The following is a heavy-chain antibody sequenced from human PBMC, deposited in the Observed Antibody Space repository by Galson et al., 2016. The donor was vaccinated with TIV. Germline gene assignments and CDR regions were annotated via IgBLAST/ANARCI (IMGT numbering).Heavy chain of an antibody. V-gene: IGHV5-51*01. J-gene: IGHJ4*02. CDR2: IYPGDSDT. Sequence: QSGAEVKKPGESLKISCQASGYNFSLYWIGWVRQMSGKGLEWMGVIYPGDSDTRYSPSFQGQVTISADKAISTAFLHWSRLKPSDPAIYYCARADYDNSGNWGPGTLVTVSS. CDR3: ARADYDNSGN. CDR1: GYNFSLYW. D-gene: IGHD3-22*01.